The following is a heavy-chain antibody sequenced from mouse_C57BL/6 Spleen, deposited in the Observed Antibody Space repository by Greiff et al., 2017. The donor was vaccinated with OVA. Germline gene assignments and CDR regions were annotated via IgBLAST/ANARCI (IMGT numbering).Heavy chain of an antibody. J-gene: IGHJ2*01. CDR2: IYPESGGT. V-gene: IGHV1-15*01. CDR3: TGYDFDY. Sequence: QVQLQQSGAELVRPGASVTLSCKASGYTFTDYEMHWVKQTPVHGLEWIGAIYPESGGTAYNQKFKGKAILTADKSSSTAYMELRSLTSEDSAVYYCTGYDFDYWGQGTTLTVSS. CDR1: GYTFTDYE.